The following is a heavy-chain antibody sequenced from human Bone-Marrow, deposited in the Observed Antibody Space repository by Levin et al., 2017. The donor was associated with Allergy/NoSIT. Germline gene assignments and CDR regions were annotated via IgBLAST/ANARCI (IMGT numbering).Heavy chain of an antibody. D-gene: IGHD6-13*01. Sequence: PAASVKVSCKASGYTFTNYDINWVRQATGQGLEGMGWMNPNNGHTGYAQKFQGRLTMTRNPSISTAYMELSSLRSEDTAVYFCLKRLAPAGTTYSAFDFWGQGTMVTVSS. V-gene: IGHV1-8*01. CDR3: LKRLAPAGTTYSAFDF. CDR2: MNPNNGHT. CDR1: GYTFTNYD. J-gene: IGHJ3*01.